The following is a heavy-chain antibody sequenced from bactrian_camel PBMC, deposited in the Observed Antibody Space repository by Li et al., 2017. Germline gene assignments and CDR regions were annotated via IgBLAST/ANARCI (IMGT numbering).Heavy chain of an antibody. Sequence: HVQLVESGGGSVEAGGSLRLSCAVSGHTYSTYCMAWLRQVPGKEREGIATIDSDGSTTYVDFVKGRFTISKDNAKNVLYLQMVRLKAEDTAVYYCAATGFKYVGTLCKRDEFNYWGQGTQVTVS. D-gene: IGHD6*01. J-gene: IGHJ4*01. V-gene: IGHV3S9*01. CDR1: GHTYSTYC. CDR2: IDSDGST. CDR3: AATGFKYVGTLCKRDEFNY.